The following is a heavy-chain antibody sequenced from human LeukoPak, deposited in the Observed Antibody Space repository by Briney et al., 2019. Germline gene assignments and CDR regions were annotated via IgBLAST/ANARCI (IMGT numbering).Heavy chain of an antibody. CDR2: VSYSGST. J-gene: IGHJ4*02. Sequence: PSETLSLTGTVPGGSISNYYWSWIRQSPGKGLEWIGYVSYSGSTNDNPSLRSRLTISVDTSKKQFSLKLSSVTAADTAVYYCARGDSSGWHYFFDYWGQGTLVTVSS. CDR3: ARGDSSGWHYFFDY. CDR1: GGSISNYY. D-gene: IGHD6-19*01. V-gene: IGHV4-59*01.